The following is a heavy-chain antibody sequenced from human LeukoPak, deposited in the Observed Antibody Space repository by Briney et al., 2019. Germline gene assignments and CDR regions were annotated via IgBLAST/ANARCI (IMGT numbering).Heavy chain of an antibody. CDR2: ISGDGGST. CDR3: AKDISSSRRTFDY. Sequence: GGSLRLSCAASGFTFDDHAMYWVRQAPGKGLEWVSLISGDGGSTYYADSVKGRFTISRDKSKNSLYLQMNSLRTEDTALYHCAKDISSSRRTFDYWGQGTLVTVSA. V-gene: IGHV3-43*02. CDR1: GFTFDDHA. D-gene: IGHD2-2*01. J-gene: IGHJ4*02.